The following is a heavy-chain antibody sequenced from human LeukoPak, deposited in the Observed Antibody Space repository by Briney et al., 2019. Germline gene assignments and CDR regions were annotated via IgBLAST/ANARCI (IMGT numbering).Heavy chain of an antibody. CDR1: GFTSRRSL. D-gene: IGHD2-15*01. Sequence: PGGSLRLSCAAPGFTSRRSLMTWFRQAPGKGPEWVSYISSRSGTIYYAASVKGRFTISSDDAENSLYLQMNSLRAEDTAVYYCARGPGSGHYFDYWGQGTLVTVSS. CDR2: ISSRSGTI. V-gene: IGHV3-48*04. CDR3: ARGPGSGHYFDY. J-gene: IGHJ4*02.